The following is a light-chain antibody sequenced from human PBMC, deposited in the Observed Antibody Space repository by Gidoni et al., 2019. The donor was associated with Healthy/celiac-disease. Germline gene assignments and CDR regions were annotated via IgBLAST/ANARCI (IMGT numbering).Light chain of an antibody. CDR3: QQSYSTLIT. CDR1: QSISSY. Sequence: DIQITQSPSSLSASVGDRVTITCRASQSISSYLNWYQQKPGKAPQLLIYAASSLQSGVPSRFSGSGSETDFTLTISSLQPEDFATYYCQQSYSTLITFGQGTRLEIK. V-gene: IGKV1-39*01. J-gene: IGKJ5*01. CDR2: AAS.